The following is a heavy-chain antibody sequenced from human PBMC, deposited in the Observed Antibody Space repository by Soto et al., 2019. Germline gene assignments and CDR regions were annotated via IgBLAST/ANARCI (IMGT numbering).Heavy chain of an antibody. D-gene: IGHD4-4*01. CDR3: ARREGDYSNTIWFDP. CDR1: GGSISSYY. Sequence: SETLSLTCTVSGGSISSYYWSWIRQPPGKGLEWIGYIYYSGSTNYNPSLKSRVTISVXXXXXXFXLXLXXXTAAXTAVYYCARREGDYSNTIWFDPWGQGTLVTVSS. V-gene: IGHV4-59*01. J-gene: IGHJ5*02. CDR2: IYYSGST.